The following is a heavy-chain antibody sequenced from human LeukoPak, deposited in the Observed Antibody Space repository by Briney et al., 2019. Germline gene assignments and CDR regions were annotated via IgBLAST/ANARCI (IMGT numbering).Heavy chain of an antibody. CDR1: GYSISSGYY. CDR3: ARDAGYDSSGNWFDP. J-gene: IGHJ5*02. CDR2: IYHSGST. D-gene: IGHD3-22*01. V-gene: IGHV4-38-2*02. Sequence: TSETLSLTCTVSGYSISSGYYWGWIRQPPGKGLEWIGSIYHSGSTYYNPSLKSRVTISVDTSKNQFSLKLSSVTAADTAVYYCARDAGYDSSGNWFDPWGQGTLVTVSS.